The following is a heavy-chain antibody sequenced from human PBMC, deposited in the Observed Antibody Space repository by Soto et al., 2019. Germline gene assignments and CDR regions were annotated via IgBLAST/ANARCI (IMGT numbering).Heavy chain of an antibody. J-gene: IGHJ4*02. CDR2: ISSSSSYI. CDR3: ARDMWGCSSTSCYAYFDY. CDR1: GFTFSSYS. D-gene: IGHD2-2*01. V-gene: IGHV3-21*01. Sequence: PGGSLRLSCAASGFTFSSYSMNWVRQAPGKGLEWVSSISSSSSYIYYADSVKGRFTISRDNAKNSLYLQMNSLRAEDTAVYYCARDMWGCSSTSCYAYFDYWGQGTLVTVSS.